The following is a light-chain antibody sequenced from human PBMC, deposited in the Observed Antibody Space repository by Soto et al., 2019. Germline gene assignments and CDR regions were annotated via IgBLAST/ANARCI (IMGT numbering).Light chain of an antibody. CDR3: QQYNNWPPWT. CDR1: ETVSSN. CDR2: GAS. J-gene: IGKJ1*01. Sequence: EIVLTQSPATLSLSPGERAALSCRASETVSSNLAWYQQTPGQAPRLLIYGASTRATGIPARFSGSGSGTEFTLTISSLQSEDFAVYYCQQYNNWPPWTCGQGTKVDIK. V-gene: IGKV3-15*01.